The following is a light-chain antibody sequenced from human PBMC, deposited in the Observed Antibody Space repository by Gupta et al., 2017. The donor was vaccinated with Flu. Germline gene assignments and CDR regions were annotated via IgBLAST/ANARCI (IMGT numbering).Light chain of an antibody. V-gene: IGLV3-21*02. CDR3: QVWDSNSDHVV. Sequence: SYVLTQPPSVSVAPGQTARFACGGNNIGSKGVHWYQQKPGQAPVLVVYDDNARPSGIPERFFGSNSGNTATLTISRVEAGDEADYYCQVWDSNSDHVVFGGGTKLTVL. J-gene: IGLJ2*01. CDR2: DDN. CDR1: NIGSKG.